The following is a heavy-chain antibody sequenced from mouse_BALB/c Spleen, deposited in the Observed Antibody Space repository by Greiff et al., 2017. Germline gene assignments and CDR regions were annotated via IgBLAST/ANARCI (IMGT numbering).Heavy chain of an antibody. CDR1: GFSLTSYG. Sequence: QVQLQQSGPGLVAPSQSLSITCTVSGFSLTSYGVHWVRQPPGKGLEWLGVIWAGGSTNYNSALMSRLSISKDNSKSQVFLKMNSLQTDDTAMYYCARVYDYDDYYAMDYWGQGTSVTVSS. CDR3: ARVYDYDDYYAMDY. V-gene: IGHV2-9*02. CDR2: IWAGGST. D-gene: IGHD2-4*01. J-gene: IGHJ4*01.